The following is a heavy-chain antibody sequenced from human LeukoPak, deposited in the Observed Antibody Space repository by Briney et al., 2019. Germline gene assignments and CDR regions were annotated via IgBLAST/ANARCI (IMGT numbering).Heavy chain of an antibody. V-gene: IGHV3-23*01. Sequence: PGGSLRLSCAASGFTFSGSAMHWVRQAPGKELEWVSAISGSGGSTYYADSVKGRFTISRDNSKNTLYLQMNSLRAEDTAVYYCASRDLGERHYWGQGTLVTVSS. CDR1: GFTFSGSA. CDR3: ASRDLGERHY. D-gene: IGHD3-16*01. J-gene: IGHJ4*02. CDR2: ISGSGGST.